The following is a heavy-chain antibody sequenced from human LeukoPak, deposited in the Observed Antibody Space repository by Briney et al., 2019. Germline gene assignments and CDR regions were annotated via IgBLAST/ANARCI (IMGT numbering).Heavy chain of an antibody. V-gene: IGHV4-34*01. Sequence: SETLSLTCTVSGGSISGYYWSWIRQPPGKGLEWIGEINHSGSTNYNPSLKSRVTISVDTSKNQFSLKLSSVTAADTAVYYCARLGGSYSRESSNYYYYYGMDVWGQGTTVTVSS. J-gene: IGHJ6*02. CDR2: INHSGST. CDR3: ARLGGSYSRESSNYYYYYGMDV. CDR1: GGSISGYY. D-gene: IGHD1-26*01.